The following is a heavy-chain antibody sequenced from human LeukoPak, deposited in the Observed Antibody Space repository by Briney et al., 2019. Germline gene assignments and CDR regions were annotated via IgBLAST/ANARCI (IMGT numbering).Heavy chain of an antibody. V-gene: IGHV1-69*06. CDR1: GGTFSSYA. CDR2: VIPIFGTA. J-gene: IGHJ4*02. CDR3: SRGRVEYYGSGSYSWVY. D-gene: IGHD3-10*01. Sequence: PWASVKVSCKASGGTFSSYAISWVRQAPGQGLEWMGGVIPIFGTANYAQKFQGRVTITADKSTSTAYMELSSLRPEDTAVYYCSRGRVEYYGSGSYSWVYWGPETLVTVSS.